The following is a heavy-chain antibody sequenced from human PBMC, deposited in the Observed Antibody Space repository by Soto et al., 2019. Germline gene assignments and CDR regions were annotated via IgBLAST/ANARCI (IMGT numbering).Heavy chain of an antibody. CDR2: IYYSGST. Sequence: PSETLSLTCTVSGGSVSRSRYYWGWIRQPPGKGLEWIGSIYYSGSTYSNPSLKSRVTTSVDTSKNQFSLTLSSVTAADTAVYYCARHQSHSSSYVDPWGQGTLVTVSS. D-gene: IGHD6-13*01. J-gene: IGHJ5*02. V-gene: IGHV4-39*01. CDR3: ARHQSHSSSYVDP. CDR1: GGSVSRSRYY.